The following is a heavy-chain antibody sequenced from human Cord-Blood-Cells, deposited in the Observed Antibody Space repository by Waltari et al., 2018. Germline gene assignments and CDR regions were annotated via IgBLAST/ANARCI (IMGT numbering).Heavy chain of an antibody. V-gene: IGHV1-24*01. CDR3: AGRNYDFWSGYRWFDP. CDR1: GYTLTELS. J-gene: IGHJ5*02. D-gene: IGHD3-3*01. Sequence: QVQLVQSGAEVKKPGASVKVSCKVSGYTLTELSMHWVRQAPGKGLEWMGGFDPEDGETIYAQEFKGRVTMTEDTSTDTAYMELSSLRSEDTAVYYCAGRNYDFWSGYRWFDPWGQGTLVTVSS. CDR2: FDPEDGET.